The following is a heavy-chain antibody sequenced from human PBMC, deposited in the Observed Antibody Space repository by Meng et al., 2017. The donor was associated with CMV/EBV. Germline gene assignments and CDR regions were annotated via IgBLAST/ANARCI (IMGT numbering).Heavy chain of an antibody. V-gene: IGHV3-7*01. CDR3: ARDVGGRGYSAD. J-gene: IGHJ4*02. CDR1: GFIFSNYW. CDR2: IKQDGTER. D-gene: IGHD5-12*01. Sequence: GESLKISCAASGFIFSNYWMSWVRQAPGKGLEWVANIKQDGTERYYVDSVKGRFTISRDNAKNSLFLHMNSLTAEDTAVYYCARDVGGRGYSADWGQGTLVTVS.